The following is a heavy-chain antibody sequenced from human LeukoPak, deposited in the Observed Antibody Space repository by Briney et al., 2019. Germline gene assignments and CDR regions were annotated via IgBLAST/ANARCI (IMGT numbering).Heavy chain of an antibody. CDR2: MRSTAYAATA. CDR3: TRGWRYGGYDPGYFQY. J-gene: IGHJ1*01. V-gene: IGHV3-49*03. Sequence: GRSLRLSCKGSGFPLGEYVMSWFRQAPGKGLEWVGFMRSTAYAATAEYAVSVRARFTLSRDDSNSIAYRQTNSLKTEDTARYYCTRGWRYGGYDPGYFQYCGQGTLVTASS. D-gene: IGHD5-12*01. CDR1: GFPLGEYV.